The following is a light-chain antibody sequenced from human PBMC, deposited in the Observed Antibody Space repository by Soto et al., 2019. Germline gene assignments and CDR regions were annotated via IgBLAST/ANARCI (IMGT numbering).Light chain of an antibody. CDR2: GAS. CDR3: QQYGSSPTWT. CDR1: QSVSSSY. Sequence: EIVLTQSPGTLSLSPGERATLSCRASQSVSSSYLAWYQQKPGQAPRLLIYGASRRATGIPDRFSGSGSGTDFTLTISRLEPEDFAVYYGQQYGSSPTWTFGQGTKVDIK. J-gene: IGKJ1*01. V-gene: IGKV3-20*01.